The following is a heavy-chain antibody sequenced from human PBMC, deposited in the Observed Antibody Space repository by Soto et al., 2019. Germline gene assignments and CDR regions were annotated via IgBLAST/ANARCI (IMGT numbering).Heavy chain of an antibody. V-gene: IGHV3-48*02. D-gene: IGHD5-18*01. CDR3: ARDSSKYTYGSFYFDY. CDR2: ISYSSATI. J-gene: IGHJ4*02. Sequence: GGSLRLSCAASGFTFSNYGINWVRQAPGRGLEWISFISYSSATIHYADSVRGRFTISRDNANNSLYLEMSSLRDEDTAVYFCARDSSKYTYGSFYFDYWGQGTLVTVSS. CDR1: GFTFSNYG.